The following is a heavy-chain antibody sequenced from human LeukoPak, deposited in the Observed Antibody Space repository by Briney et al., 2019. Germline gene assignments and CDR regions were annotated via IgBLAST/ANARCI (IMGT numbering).Heavy chain of an antibody. D-gene: IGHD6-19*01. Sequence: SETLSLTCTVSGDSFSSVTDYWAWIRQPPGKGLEGIASGDYSGGTYYNPSLESRVAVSADMSKDEFSLKRTSVTGADTAVYYCAGERGEEYSSGWYKRNYFDNWGQGIRVTVSS. CDR1: GDSFSSVTDY. CDR2: GDYSGGT. J-gene: IGHJ4*02. V-gene: IGHV4-39*07. CDR3: AGERGEEYSSGWYKRNYFDN.